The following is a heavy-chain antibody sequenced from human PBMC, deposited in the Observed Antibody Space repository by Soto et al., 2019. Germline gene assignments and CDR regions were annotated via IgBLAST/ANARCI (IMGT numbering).Heavy chain of an antibody. V-gene: IGHV4-61*01. Sequence: PSETLSLTCTVSGGSVSSGSYYWSWIRQPPGKGLEWIGYIYYSGSTNYNPSLKSRVTISVDTSKNQFSLKLSSVTAADTAVYYCAREAYYYGSGSYYTTHATNWFDHWGQGTMVTVSS. CDR3: AREAYYYGSGSYYTTHATNWFDH. J-gene: IGHJ5*02. D-gene: IGHD3-10*01. CDR2: IYYSGST. CDR1: GGSVSSGSYY.